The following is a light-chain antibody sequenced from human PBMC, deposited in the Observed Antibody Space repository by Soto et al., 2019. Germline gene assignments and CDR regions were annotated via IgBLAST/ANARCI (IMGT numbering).Light chain of an antibody. CDR2: GAS. CDR3: QQYGSSPWT. J-gene: IGKJ1*01. CDR1: QSVSSN. Sequence: EIVMTQSPATLSVSPGERATLSCRASQSVSSNLAGYQQKPGQAPTLLLYGASSRATGIPDRFSGSGSGTDFTLPISRLEPEDFAVYYCQQYGSSPWTFGQGTKVDIK. V-gene: IGKV3-20*01.